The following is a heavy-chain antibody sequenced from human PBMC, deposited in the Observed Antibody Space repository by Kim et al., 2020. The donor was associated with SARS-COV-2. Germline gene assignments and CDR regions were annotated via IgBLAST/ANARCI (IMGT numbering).Heavy chain of an antibody. J-gene: IGHJ4*02. CDR2: IIPIFGTA. V-gene: IGHV1-69*13. CDR3: AGDYDSSGYGWRPADY. D-gene: IGHD3-22*01. Sequence: SVKVSCKASGGTFSSYAISWVRQAPGQGLEWMGGIIPIFGTANYAQKFQGRVTITADESTSTAYMELSSLRSEDTAVYYCAGDYDSSGYGWRPADYWGQGTLVTVSS. CDR1: GGTFSSYA.